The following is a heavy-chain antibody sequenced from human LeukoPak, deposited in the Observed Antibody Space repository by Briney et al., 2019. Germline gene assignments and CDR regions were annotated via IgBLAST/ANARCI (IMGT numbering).Heavy chain of an antibody. CDR2: SNPNSGGT. CDR3: ARAALGVWFGEPLGGPTEY. V-gene: IGHV1-2*02. Sequence: GASVKVSCKASGYTFTGYYIHWVRQAPGQGLEWMGWSNPNSGGTYYAQSFQDRVTMTRDTSISTAYMELSRLRSDDTAVYYCARAALGVWFGEPLGGPTEYWGQGTLVTVSS. J-gene: IGHJ4*02. CDR1: GYTFTGYY. D-gene: IGHD3-10*01.